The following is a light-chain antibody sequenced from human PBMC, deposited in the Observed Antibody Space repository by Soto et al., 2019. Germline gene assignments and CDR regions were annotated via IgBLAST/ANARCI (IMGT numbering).Light chain of an antibody. Sequence: QSVLTQPPSASGTPGQRVTISCSGSSSNIGTHTVNWYQQLPGTAPKLLIYSTSQRPSGVPDRFSGSKSGTSASLAISGLQSEDEADYYCAAWDDSLNGYVFGIGTRSPS. CDR1: SSNIGTHT. CDR2: STS. J-gene: IGLJ1*01. V-gene: IGLV1-44*01. CDR3: AAWDDSLNGYV.